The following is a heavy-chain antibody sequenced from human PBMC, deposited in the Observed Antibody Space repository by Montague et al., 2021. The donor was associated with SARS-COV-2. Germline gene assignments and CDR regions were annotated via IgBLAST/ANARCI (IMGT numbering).Heavy chain of an antibody. CDR1: GGSFSGYY. V-gene: IGHV4-34*01. D-gene: IGHD2-2*01. CDR2: INHSGST. J-gene: IGHJ6*02. CDR3: ARVRAVPAAMRIFSLGRSYYGMDV. Sequence: SETLSLTCAVYGGSFSGYYWSWIRQPPGKGVEWIGEINHSGSTNYNPSLKSRVTISVDTSKNQFSLKLSSVTAADTAVYYCARVRAVPAAMRIFSLGRSYYGMDVWGQGTTVTVSS.